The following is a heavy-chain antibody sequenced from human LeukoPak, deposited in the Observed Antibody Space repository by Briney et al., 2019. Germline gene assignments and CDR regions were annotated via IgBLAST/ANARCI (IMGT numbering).Heavy chain of an antibody. CDR2: INHSGST. J-gene: IGHJ3*02. CDR1: GGSFSGYY. V-gene: IGHV4-34*01. Sequence: PSETLSLTCAVYGGSFSGYYWSWLRQPPGKGLEWIGEINHSGSTNYNPSLKSRVTISVDTSKNQFSLKLSSVTAADTAVYYCARGRSGYYRRAFDIWGQGTMVTVSS. D-gene: IGHD3-22*01. CDR3: ARGRSGYYRRAFDI.